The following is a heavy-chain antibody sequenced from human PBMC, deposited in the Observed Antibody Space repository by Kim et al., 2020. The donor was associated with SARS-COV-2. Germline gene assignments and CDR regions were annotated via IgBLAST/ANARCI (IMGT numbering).Heavy chain of an antibody. D-gene: IGHD3-9*01. J-gene: IGHJ5*02. Sequence: GGSLRLSCAASGFTFDDYAMHWVRQAPGKGLEWVSLISGDGGSTYYADSVKGRFTISRDNNKNSLYLQMNSLRTEDTALYYCAKDMEPQILTGLSTWGQGTLVTVSS. CDR1: GFTFDDYA. CDR2: ISGDGGST. CDR3: AKDMEPQILTGLST. V-gene: IGHV3-43*02.